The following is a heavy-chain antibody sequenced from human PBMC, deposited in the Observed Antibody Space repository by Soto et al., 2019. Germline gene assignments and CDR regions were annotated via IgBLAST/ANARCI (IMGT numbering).Heavy chain of an antibody. V-gene: IGHV4-59*01. CDR3: ARGPLRN. J-gene: IGHJ4*02. CDR1: GGSISSYY. Sequence: PSETLSPTCTVSGGSISSYYWSWIRQPPGKGLEWIGYIYYSGSTNYNPSLKSRVTISVDTSKNQFSLKLSSVTAADTAVYYCARGPLRNWGQGTLVTVSS. CDR2: IYYSGST.